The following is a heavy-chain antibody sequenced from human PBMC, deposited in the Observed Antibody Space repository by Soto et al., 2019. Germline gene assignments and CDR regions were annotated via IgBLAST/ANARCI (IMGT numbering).Heavy chain of an antibody. CDR1: GGSISSGDYY. Sequence: QVQLQESGPGLVKPSQTLSLTCTVSGGSISSGDYYWSWIRQPPGKGLEWIGDIYYSGSTYYNPSLKRRVTIPVDTSKNQFSLKLSSVPAAETAVYYWARAQGSGFLVSWGQGTLVTVSS. CDR2: IYYSGST. CDR3: ARAQGSGFLVS. J-gene: IGHJ4*02. D-gene: IGHD3-10*01. V-gene: IGHV4-30-4*01.